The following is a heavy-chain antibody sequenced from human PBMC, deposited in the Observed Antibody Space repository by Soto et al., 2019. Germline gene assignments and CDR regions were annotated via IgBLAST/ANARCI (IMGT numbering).Heavy chain of an antibody. J-gene: IGHJ4*02. D-gene: IGHD3-3*01. CDR3: ARDPDYDFWSGFDY. Sequence: QVQLVQSGAEVKKPGASVKVSCKASGHTFTSYAMHWVRQAPGQRLEWMGWINAGNGNTKYSQKFQGRVTITRDTSASTAYMELSSLRSEDTAVYYCARDPDYDFWSGFDYWGQGTLVTVSS. CDR2: INAGNGNT. V-gene: IGHV1-3*01. CDR1: GHTFTSYA.